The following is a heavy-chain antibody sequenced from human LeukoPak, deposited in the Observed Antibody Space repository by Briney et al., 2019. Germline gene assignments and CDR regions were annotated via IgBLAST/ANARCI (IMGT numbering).Heavy chain of an antibody. CDR2: IKSKSDGGTT. Sequence: GGSLRLSCAASGFTFSNAWMSWVRQAPGKGLEWVGRIKSKSDGGTTDYAAPVKGRFTISRDDSKNTLYLQMNSLKTEDTAVYYCTTDFTVGALGYWGQGTLVTVSS. V-gene: IGHV3-15*01. CDR3: TTDFTVGALGY. J-gene: IGHJ4*02. CDR1: GFTFSNAW. D-gene: IGHD2-15*01.